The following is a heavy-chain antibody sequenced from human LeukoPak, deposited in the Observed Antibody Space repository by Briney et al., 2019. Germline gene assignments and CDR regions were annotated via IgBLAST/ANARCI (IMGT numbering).Heavy chain of an antibody. V-gene: IGHV4-4*09. CDR3: ARHGGESLVATILHAFDI. Sequence: SETLSLTCTVSGGSISSYYWSWIRQPPGKGLEWIGYIYTSGSTNYNPSLKSRVTISVDTSKNQFSLKLSSVTAADTAVYYCARHGGESLVATILHAFDIWGQGTMVTVSS. D-gene: IGHD5-12*01. J-gene: IGHJ3*02. CDR1: GGSISSYY. CDR2: IYTSGST.